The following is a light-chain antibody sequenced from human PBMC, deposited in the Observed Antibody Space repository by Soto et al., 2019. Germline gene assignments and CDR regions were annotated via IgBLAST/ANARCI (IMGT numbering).Light chain of an antibody. CDR2: DVS. J-gene: IGLJ2*01. V-gene: IGLV2-14*01. CDR1: SSDGGGYNY. CDR3: SSYTSSSTLVV. Sequence: QSVLTQPASVSGSPGQSITISCTGTSSDGGGYNYVSWYQQHPGKAPKRMIYDVSKRPSGVSNRFSGSKSGNTASLTISGLQAEDEVDYYCSSYTSSSTLVVFGGGTKVTVL.